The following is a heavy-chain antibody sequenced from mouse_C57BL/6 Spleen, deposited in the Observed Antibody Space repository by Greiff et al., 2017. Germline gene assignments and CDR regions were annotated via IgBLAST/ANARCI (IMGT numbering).Heavy chain of an antibody. CDR1: GYAFSSSW. J-gene: IGHJ4*01. CDR3: AREGKYYGYYAMDY. Sequence: QVQLQQSGPELVKPGASVKISCKASGYAFSSSWMNWVKQRPGKGLEWIGRIYPGDGDTNYNGKFTGKGTLTADKSSSTAYMQLSSLTSDDSAVYFCAREGKYYGYYAMDYWGQGTSVTVSS. D-gene: IGHD1-1*02. V-gene: IGHV1-82*01. CDR2: IYPGDGDT.